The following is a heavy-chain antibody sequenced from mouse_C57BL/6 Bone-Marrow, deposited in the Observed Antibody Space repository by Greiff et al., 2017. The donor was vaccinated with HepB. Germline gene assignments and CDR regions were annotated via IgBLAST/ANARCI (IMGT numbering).Heavy chain of an antibody. CDR1: GYTFTSYW. Sequence: QVQLQQPGAELVKPGASVKLSCKASGYTFTSYWMQWVKQRPGQGLEWIGEIDPSDSYTNYNQKFKGKATLTVDTSSSTADMQLSSLTSEDSAVYYCARSSGYWFAYWGQGTLVTVSA. D-gene: IGHD3-2*02. CDR3: ARSSGYWFAY. CDR2: IDPSDSYT. J-gene: IGHJ3*01. V-gene: IGHV1-50*01.